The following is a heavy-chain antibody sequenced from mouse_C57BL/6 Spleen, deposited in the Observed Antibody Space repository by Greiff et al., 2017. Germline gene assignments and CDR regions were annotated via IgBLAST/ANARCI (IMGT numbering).Heavy chain of an antibody. D-gene: IGHD1-1*01. J-gene: IGHJ1*03. V-gene: IGHV1-22*01. CDR2: INPNNGGT. Sequence: VQLQQSGPELVKPGASVKMSCKASGYTFTDYNMHWVKQSHGKSLEWIGYINPNNGGTSYNQKFKGKATLTVNKSSSTAYMELRSLTSEDSAVYYCASGYYGSSGYFDVWGTGTTVTVSS. CDR1: GYTFTDYN. CDR3: ASGYYGSSGYFDV.